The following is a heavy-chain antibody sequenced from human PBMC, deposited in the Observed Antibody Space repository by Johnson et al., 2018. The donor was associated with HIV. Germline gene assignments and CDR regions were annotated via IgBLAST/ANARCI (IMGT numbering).Heavy chain of an antibody. CDR3: ARDRGYLDAFDM. CDR2: ISYDGSDK. V-gene: IGHV3-30*04. CDR1: GFTFSSYA. D-gene: IGHD1-26*01. Sequence: QVQLVESGGGVVQPGRSLRLSCAASGFTFSSYAMHWVRQAPAKGLEWVAVISYDGSDKYYADSVKGRFTISRDSSKNTLYLQMTSLRAEDTAVFYCARDRGYLDAFDMWGQGTMVTVSS. J-gene: IGHJ3*02.